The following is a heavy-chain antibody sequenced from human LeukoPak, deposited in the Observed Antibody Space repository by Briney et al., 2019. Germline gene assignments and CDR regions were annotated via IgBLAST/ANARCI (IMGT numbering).Heavy chain of an antibody. D-gene: IGHD3-22*01. J-gene: IGHJ4*02. CDR3: ARADYYDSSGYHY. CDR2: INPNSGGT. Sequence: GASVKVFCKASGYTFTGYYMHWVRQAPGQGLEWMGWINPNSGGTNYAQKFQGRVTMTRDTSISTAYMELSRLRSDDTAVYYCARADYYDSSGYHYWGQGTLVTVSS. V-gene: IGHV1-2*02. CDR1: GYTFTGYY.